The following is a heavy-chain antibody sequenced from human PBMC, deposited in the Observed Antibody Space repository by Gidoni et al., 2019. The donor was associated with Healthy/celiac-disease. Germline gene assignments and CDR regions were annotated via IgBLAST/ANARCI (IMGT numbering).Heavy chain of an antibody. CDR3: AKEGDYYDSSGYYGGYFDY. D-gene: IGHD3-22*01. CDR2: ISYDGSNK. Sequence: QVQLVESGGGVVQPGRSLRISCAAAGFTFSSYGMHWVRQAPGKGLEWVAVISYDGSNKYYADSVKGRFTISRDNSKNTLYLQMNSLRAEDTAVYYCAKEGDYYDSSGYYGGYFDYWGQGTLVTVSS. CDR1: GFTFSSYG. V-gene: IGHV3-30*18. J-gene: IGHJ4*02.